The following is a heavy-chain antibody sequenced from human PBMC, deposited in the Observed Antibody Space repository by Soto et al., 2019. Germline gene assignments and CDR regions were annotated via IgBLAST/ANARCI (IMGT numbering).Heavy chain of an antibody. J-gene: IGHJ4*02. Sequence: PGGSLRLSXTVSGFTFGNYALTWVRQAPGKAPEWVGLIRSKVFNRTTEYATSVKGRFTLTRDDSKNIASLQMNSLKTEDTAVYYCTRLTNIAPYYFDYWGQGTLVTVSS. CDR2: IRSKVFNRTT. CDR3: TRLTNIAPYYFDY. V-gene: IGHV3-49*04. D-gene: IGHD6-13*01. CDR1: GFTFGNYA.